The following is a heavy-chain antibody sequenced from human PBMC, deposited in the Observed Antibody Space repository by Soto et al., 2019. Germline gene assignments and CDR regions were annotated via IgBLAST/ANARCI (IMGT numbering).Heavy chain of an antibody. Sequence: GASVKVSCKASGGTFSSYAISWVRQAPGQGLEWMGGIIPIFGTANYAQKFQGRVTITADESTSTAYMELSSLRSEDTAVYYCARGLVPAAIRIYYGMDVWGQGTMATVAS. CDR3: ARGLVPAAIRIYYGMDV. J-gene: IGHJ6*02. V-gene: IGHV1-69*13. CDR2: IIPIFGTA. CDR1: GGTFSSYA. D-gene: IGHD2-2*01.